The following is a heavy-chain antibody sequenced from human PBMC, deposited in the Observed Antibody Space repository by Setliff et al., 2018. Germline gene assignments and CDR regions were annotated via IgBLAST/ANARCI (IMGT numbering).Heavy chain of an antibody. CDR2: ISPSGST. Sequence: SETLSLTCTVSGASISSGSYYWTWIRQPAGKALEWIGHISPSGSTTYNPSLKGRVTISPDTSKNHFSLKVNSVTAADTALYYCARSPSSGAYWNPRPFYSDYWGQGTLVTVSS. J-gene: IGHJ4*02. D-gene: IGHD1-26*01. CDR3: ARSPSSGAYWNPRPFYSDY. CDR1: GASISSGSYY. V-gene: IGHV4-61*09.